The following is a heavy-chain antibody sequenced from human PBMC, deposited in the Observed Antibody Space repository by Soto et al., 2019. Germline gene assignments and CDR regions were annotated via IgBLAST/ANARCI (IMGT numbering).Heavy chain of an antibody. CDR1: GGSISSYY. CDR2: IYYSGST. CDR3: ARLIAAAGTWYYYGMDV. V-gene: IGHV4-59*01. Sequence: SETLSLTCTVSGGSISSYYWSWIRQPPGKGLEWIGYIYYSGSTNYNPSLKSRVTISVDTSKNQFSLKLSSVTAADTAVYYCARLIAAAGTWYYYGMDVWGQGTTVTVSS. D-gene: IGHD6-13*01. J-gene: IGHJ6*02.